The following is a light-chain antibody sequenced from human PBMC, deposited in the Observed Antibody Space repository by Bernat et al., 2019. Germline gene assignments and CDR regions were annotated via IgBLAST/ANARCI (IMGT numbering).Light chain of an antibody. V-gene: IGLV10-54*01. CDR3: SAWDSSLSAWV. CDR1: SNNVGNQG. Sequence: QAGLTQPPSVSKGLRQTATPTCTGNSNNVGNQGAAWLQQNQGHPPKLLSYRNNNRPSGISERLSASRSGNTASLTITGLQPEDEADYYCSAWDSSLSAWVFGGGTTLTVL. J-gene: IGLJ3*02. CDR2: RNN.